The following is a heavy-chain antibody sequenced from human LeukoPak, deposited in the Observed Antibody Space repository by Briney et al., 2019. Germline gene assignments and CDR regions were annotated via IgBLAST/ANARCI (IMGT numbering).Heavy chain of an antibody. CDR1: GAFISSSY. Sequence: PSETLSLTCTVSGAFISSSYCNWIRQAPGKGLQWIGYIYNIVNTNYNPSLKSRVTISVDTSKNQFSLKLSSVTAADTAVYYCARGRSGPYYYFDYWGQGTLVTVSS. D-gene: IGHD2-15*01. CDR2: IYNIVNT. CDR3: ARGRSGPYYYFDY. J-gene: IGHJ4*02. V-gene: IGHV4-59*08.